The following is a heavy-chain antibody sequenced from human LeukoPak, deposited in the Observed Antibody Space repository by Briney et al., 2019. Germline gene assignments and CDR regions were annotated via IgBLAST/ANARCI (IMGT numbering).Heavy chain of an antibody. CDR2: IYYSGST. V-gene: IGHV4-59*01. D-gene: IGHD3-22*01. CDR3: ARVTGYMIEDYFDY. Sequence: SETLSLTCTVSGGSISSYYWSWIRQPPGKGLEWIGYIYYSGSTNYNPSLESRVTISVDTSKNQFSLRLSSVTAADTAVYYCARVTGYMIEDYFDYWGQGTLVTVSS. J-gene: IGHJ4*02. CDR1: GGSISSYY.